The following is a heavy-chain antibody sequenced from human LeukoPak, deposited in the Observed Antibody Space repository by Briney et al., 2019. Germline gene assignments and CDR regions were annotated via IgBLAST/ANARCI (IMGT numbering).Heavy chain of an antibody. CDR1: GGSFSGYY. Sequence: SETLSLTCAVYGGSFSGYYWSWIRQPPGKGLEWIGEINHSGSTNYNPSLKSRVTISVDTSKNQFSLKLSSVTAADTAVYYCARGLYYGDLLQDYWGQGTLVTVSS. CDR2: INHSGST. J-gene: IGHJ4*02. CDR3: ARGLYYGDLLQDY. D-gene: IGHD4-17*01. V-gene: IGHV4-34*01.